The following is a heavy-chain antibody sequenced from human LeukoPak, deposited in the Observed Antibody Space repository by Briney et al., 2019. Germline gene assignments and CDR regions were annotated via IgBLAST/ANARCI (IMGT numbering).Heavy chain of an antibody. Sequence: SGTLSLTCTGSGGSISNYYWNWIRQPPAKGVEWIGYIYYTGSTNYNPSRKSRVTMSDHTSQNQVSLKLSSVTAADTAVYYRARGLRSRWYRANNRFHPWGKGPLLPVPS. D-gene: IGHD6-13*01. V-gene: IGHV4-59*01. CDR2: IYYTGST. CDR3: ARGLRSRWYRANNRFHP. J-gene: IGHJ5*02. CDR1: GGSISNYY.